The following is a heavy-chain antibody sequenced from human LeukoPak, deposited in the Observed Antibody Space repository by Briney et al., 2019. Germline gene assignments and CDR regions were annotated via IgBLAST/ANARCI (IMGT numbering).Heavy chain of an antibody. CDR3: ATLCGGDCYYFDY. CDR1: GYTLTELS. D-gene: IGHD2-21*01. V-gene: IGHV1-24*01. J-gene: IGHJ4*02. CDR2: FGPEDGET. Sequence: ASVKVSCKFSGYTLTELSMHWVRQAPGKGLEWMGGFGPEDGETIYAQKFQGRVTMTEDTSTDTAYMELSSLRSEDTAVYYCATLCGGDCYYFDYWGQGTLVTVSS.